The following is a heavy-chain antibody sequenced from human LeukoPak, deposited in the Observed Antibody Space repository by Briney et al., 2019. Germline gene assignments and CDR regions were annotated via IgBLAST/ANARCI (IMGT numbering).Heavy chain of an antibody. J-gene: IGHJ2*01. V-gene: IGHV3-23*01. D-gene: IGHD5-12*01. CDR3: AKVVAANWYFDL. CDR2: ISGSGGST. CDR1: GFTFSSYA. Sequence: PGGSLRLSCAASGFTFSSYAMSWVRQAPGEGLEWVSGISGSGGSTYYADSVKGRFTISRDSSKNTLYLQMNSLRAEDTAVYYCAKVVAANWYFDLWGQGTLVTVSS.